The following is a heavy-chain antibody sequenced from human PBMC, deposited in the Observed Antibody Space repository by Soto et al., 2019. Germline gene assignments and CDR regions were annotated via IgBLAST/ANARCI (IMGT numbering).Heavy chain of an antibody. CDR3: TRAWIRMRAVGGRMDY. J-gene: IGHJ4*02. CDR1: GFTVCDAR. CDR2: NKSKTDGGTT. Sequence: GWARRRLTEASGFTVCDARTSWGCPAAGKRVDWVSRNKSKTDGGTTSYDATVKGRFTIARDDSRNTLYLQMNSLQSEDTAVYYWTRAWIRMRAVGGRMDYWGQGSFITDSS. V-gene: IGHV3-15*06. D-gene: IGHD6-19*01.